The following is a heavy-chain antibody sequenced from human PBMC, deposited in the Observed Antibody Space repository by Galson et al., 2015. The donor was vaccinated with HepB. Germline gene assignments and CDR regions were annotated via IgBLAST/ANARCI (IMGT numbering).Heavy chain of an antibody. D-gene: IGHD5-12*01. CDR1: GFTVSSNY. CDR3: ARGPLRYLDY. Sequence: SLRLSCAASGFTVSSNYMSWVRQAPGKGLEWVSVVYAGGTTYYADSVQGRFTISRDISKNTLSLEINTVRLEDTAGYYCARGPLRYLDYWGQGTPVPVSS. V-gene: IGHV3-53*01. J-gene: IGHJ4*02. CDR2: VYAGGTT.